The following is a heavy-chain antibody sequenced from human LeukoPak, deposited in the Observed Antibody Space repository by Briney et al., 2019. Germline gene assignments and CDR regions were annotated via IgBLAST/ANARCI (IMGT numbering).Heavy chain of an antibody. J-gene: IGHJ6*02. Sequence: SETLSLTCTVYGGSISSYYWSWIRQPPGKGLEWIGYIYYSGSTNYNPSLKSRVTISVDTSKNQFSLKLSSVTAADTAVYYCAREDCSGGSCYSPYYYYGMDVWGQGTTVTVPS. V-gene: IGHV4-59*12. CDR2: IYYSGST. CDR3: AREDCSGGSCYSPYYYYGMDV. D-gene: IGHD2-15*01. CDR1: GGSISSYY.